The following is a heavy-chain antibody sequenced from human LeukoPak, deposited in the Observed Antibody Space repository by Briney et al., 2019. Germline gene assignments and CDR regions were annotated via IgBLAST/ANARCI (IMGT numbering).Heavy chain of an antibody. V-gene: IGHV3-23*01. J-gene: IGHJ4*02. D-gene: IGHD1-1*01. CDR1: GFTFNNYA. CDR3: AKDLAIVRTATGRFDY. CDR2: ISGSGGST. Sequence: GGSLRLSCAASGFTFNNYAMSWVRQAPGKGLEWVSAISGSGGSTYYADSVKGRFTISRDNSESTLYLQMNSLTVEDTAVYYCAKDLAIVRTATGRFDYWGQGTLVTVSS.